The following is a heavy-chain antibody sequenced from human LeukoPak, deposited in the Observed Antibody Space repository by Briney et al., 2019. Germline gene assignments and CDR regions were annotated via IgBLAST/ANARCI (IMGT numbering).Heavy chain of an antibody. Sequence: ASVKVSCKASGYRFSSYDINWVRQATGQGLEWMAYMNPNNGKTVFAQNFRGRLTITRSTSMSTAYMELSSLRSQDTAVYYCARADSPGASFHYWGQGTLVTVSS. CDR3: ARADSPGASFHY. CDR1: GYRFSSYD. D-gene: IGHD1-26*01. CDR2: MNPNNGKT. J-gene: IGHJ4*02. V-gene: IGHV1-8*03.